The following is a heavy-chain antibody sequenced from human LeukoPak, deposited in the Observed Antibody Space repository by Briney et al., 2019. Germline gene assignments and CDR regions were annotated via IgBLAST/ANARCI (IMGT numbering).Heavy chain of an antibody. V-gene: IGHV3-48*01. D-gene: IGHD5-24*01. CDR2: IGIDSGTT. CDR3: ARDYKYAFDN. J-gene: IGHJ4*02. Sequence: PGGSMRLSSAASGFTFGDYSMNWVRQAPGKGLEWISYIGIDSGTTNYADSVKGRFTISGDKDKNSLYLQMNSLRVEDTAVYYCARDYKYAFDNWGQGTLVTVSS. CDR1: GFTFGDYS.